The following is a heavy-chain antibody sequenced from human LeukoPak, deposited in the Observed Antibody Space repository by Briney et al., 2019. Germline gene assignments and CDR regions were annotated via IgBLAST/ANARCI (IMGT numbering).Heavy chain of an antibody. CDR3: ASGGSYFWYY. J-gene: IGHJ4*02. CDR1: GGSISSGGYS. V-gene: IGHV4-30-2*01. CDR2: IYHSGST. Sequence: SQTLSLTCAVSGGSISSGGYSWSWIRQPPGKGLEWIGYIYHSGSTYYNPSLKSRVTISVDRSKNQFSLKLSSVTAADTAVYYCASGGSYFWYYWGQGTLVTVSS. D-gene: IGHD1-26*01.